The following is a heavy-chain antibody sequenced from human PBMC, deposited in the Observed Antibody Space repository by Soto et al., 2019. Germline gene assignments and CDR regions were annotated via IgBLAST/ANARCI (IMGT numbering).Heavy chain of an antibody. CDR2: ISSSSSYI. V-gene: IGHV3-21*01. CDR3: ASSRYYDFWSGYSGYYYGMDV. J-gene: IGHJ6*02. CDR1: GFTFRSYS. Sequence: GGSLRLSCAASGFTFRSYSMNWVRQAPGKGLEWVSSISSSSSYIYYADSVKGRFTISRDNAKNSLYLQMNSLRAEDTAVYYCASSRYYDFWSGYSGYYYGMDVWGQGTTVTAP. D-gene: IGHD3-3*01.